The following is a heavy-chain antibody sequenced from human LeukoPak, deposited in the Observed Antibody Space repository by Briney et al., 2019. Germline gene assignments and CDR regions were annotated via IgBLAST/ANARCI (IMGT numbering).Heavy chain of an antibody. CDR1: GGSFSGYY. CDR3: ARGSSWNNSQGPFDY. CDR2: IDHSGST. Sequence: PSETLSLTCAVYGGSFSGYYWSWIRQPPGKGLEWIGEIDHSGSTNYNPSLKSRVTISVDTSKNQFSLKLSSVTAADTAVYYCARGSSWNNSQGPFDYWGQGTLVTVSS. D-gene: IGHD1/OR15-1a*01. J-gene: IGHJ4*02. V-gene: IGHV4-34*01.